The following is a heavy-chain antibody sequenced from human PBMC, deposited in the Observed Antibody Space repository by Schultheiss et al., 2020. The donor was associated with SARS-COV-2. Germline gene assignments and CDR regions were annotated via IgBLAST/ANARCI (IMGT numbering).Heavy chain of an antibody. Sequence: ETLSLTCTVSGGSISSYYWGWIRQPPGKGLEWIGSIYYSGSTYYNPSLKSRVTISVDTSKNQFSLKLSSVTAADTAVYYCARRGWQLGGFGWFDPWGQGTLVTVSS. D-gene: IGHD6-6*01. CDR3: ARRGWQLGGFGWFDP. J-gene: IGHJ5*02. CDR1: GGSISSYY. V-gene: IGHV4-39*01. CDR2: IYYSGST.